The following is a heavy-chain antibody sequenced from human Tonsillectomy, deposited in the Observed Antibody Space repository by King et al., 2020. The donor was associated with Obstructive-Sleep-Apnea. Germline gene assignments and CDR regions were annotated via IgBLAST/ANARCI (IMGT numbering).Heavy chain of an antibody. CDR2: ISSSSSYI. Sequence: VQLVESGGGLVKPGGSLRLSCAASGFTFSSYSMNWVRQAPGKGLEWVASISSSSSYINYADSVRGRFTISRDDAKNSLFLRMNSLRADDTAVYYCSRDRGGLVMAEGYYYGMDVWGQGTTVTVSS. V-gene: IGHV3-21*01. CDR3: SRDRGGLVMAEGYYYGMDV. D-gene: IGHD3/OR15-3a*01. J-gene: IGHJ6*02. CDR1: GFTFSSYS.